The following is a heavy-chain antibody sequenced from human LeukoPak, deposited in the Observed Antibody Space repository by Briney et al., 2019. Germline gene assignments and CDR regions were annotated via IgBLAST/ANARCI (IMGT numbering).Heavy chain of an antibody. V-gene: IGHV5-51*01. Sequence: GESLKISCKGSGYSFTTYWIGWVRQMPGKGLEWMGIIYPDDSDTRYSPSFQGQVTISVDRSISTAYPQWSSLKASDAAIYYCARRGGSSSDYYYGMDVWGQGTTVTVSS. D-gene: IGHD6-6*01. CDR2: IYPDDSDT. J-gene: IGHJ6*02. CDR3: ARRGGSSSDYYYGMDV. CDR1: GYSFTTYW.